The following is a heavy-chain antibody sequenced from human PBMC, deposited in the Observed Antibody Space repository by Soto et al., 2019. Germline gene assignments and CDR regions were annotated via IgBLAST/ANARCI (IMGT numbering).Heavy chain of an antibody. Sequence: PGGSLRLSCAASGFTFSSYAMHWVRQAPGKGLEWVAVISYDGSNKYYADSVKGRFTISRDNSKNTLYLQMNSLRAEDTAVYYCARVYYGSGSYSPNYYYGMDVWGQGTTVTVSS. V-gene: IGHV3-30-3*01. CDR2: ISYDGSNK. CDR1: GFTFSSYA. J-gene: IGHJ6*01. D-gene: IGHD3-10*01. CDR3: ARVYYGSGSYSPNYYYGMDV.